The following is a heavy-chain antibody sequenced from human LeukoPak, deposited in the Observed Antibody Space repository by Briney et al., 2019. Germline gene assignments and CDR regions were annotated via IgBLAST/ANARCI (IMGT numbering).Heavy chain of an antibody. J-gene: IGHJ6*02. CDR1: GFTFSSYA. D-gene: IGHD6-13*01. CDR3: AKDWESIAAATYYYYGMDV. Sequence: GGSLRLSCAASGFTFSSYAMSWVREAPGKGLEWVSAISGSGGSTYYADSVKGRFTISRDNSKNTLYLQMNSLRVEDTAVYYCAKDWESIAAATYYYYGMDVWGQGTTVTVSS. V-gene: IGHV3-23*01. CDR2: ISGSGGST.